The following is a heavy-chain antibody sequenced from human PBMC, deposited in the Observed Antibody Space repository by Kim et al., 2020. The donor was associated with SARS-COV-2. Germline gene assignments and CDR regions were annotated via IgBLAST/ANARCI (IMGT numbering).Heavy chain of an antibody. J-gene: IGHJ5*02. CDR3: AKDRLYYGSGTLLDWFDP. D-gene: IGHD3-10*01. V-gene: IGHV3-23*01. Sequence: VKGRFTISRDNSKNTLYRQMNSLRAEDTAVYYCAKDRLYYGSGTLLDWFDPWGQGTLVTVSS.